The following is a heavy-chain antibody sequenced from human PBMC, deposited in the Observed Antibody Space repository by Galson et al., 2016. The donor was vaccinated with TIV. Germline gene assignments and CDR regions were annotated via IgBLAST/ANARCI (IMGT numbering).Heavy chain of an antibody. V-gene: IGHV3-66*02. CDR3: ARERRHCGNECYIRYYFGMDG. D-gene: IGHD2-21*01. Sequence: SLRLSCAASTLTVSDNFMTWVRQAPGKGLEWVSLIDSDGRTTHAESVKGRFPVSRDRSKNTVYLQMNNLRTEDTADYYCARERRHCGNECYIRYYFGMDGWGLGTTVTVS. CDR2: IDSDGRT. CDR1: TLTVSDNF. J-gene: IGHJ6*02.